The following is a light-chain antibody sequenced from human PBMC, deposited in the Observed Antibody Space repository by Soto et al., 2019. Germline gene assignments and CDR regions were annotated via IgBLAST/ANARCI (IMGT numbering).Light chain of an antibody. V-gene: IGKV4-1*01. CDR3: QQYYTTLT. CDR1: QSVLYSSDNKNY. J-gene: IGKJ4*01. CDR2: WAS. Sequence: DIVLTQSPDSLAVSLGERATINCKSSQSVLYSSDNKNYLAWYQQKPGQPPKLLIYWASTRDSEVPDRFSGSGSGADFTLTISSLQAEDVAVYYCQQYYTTLTFGGGTRVESK.